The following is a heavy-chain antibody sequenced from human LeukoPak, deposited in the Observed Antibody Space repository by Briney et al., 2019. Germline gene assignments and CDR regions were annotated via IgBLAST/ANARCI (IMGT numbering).Heavy chain of an antibody. CDR3: ARMKSLNWNYPIYYYYGMDV. CDR2: MNPNSGNT. D-gene: IGHD1-7*01. V-gene: IGHV1-8*01. CDR1: GYTFTSYD. Sequence: ASVKVSCKASGYTFTSYDINWVRQATGQGLEWMGWMNPNSGNTGYAQKFQGRVTMTRNTSISTAYMELSSRRSEDTAVYYCARMKSLNWNYPIYYYYGMDVWGQGTTVTVSS. J-gene: IGHJ6*02.